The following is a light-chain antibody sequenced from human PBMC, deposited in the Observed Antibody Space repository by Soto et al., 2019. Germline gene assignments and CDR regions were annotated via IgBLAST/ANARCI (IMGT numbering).Light chain of an antibody. J-gene: IGKJ1*01. CDR2: DES. CDR3: QKYISSPLT. V-gene: IGKV3-11*01. CDR1: QSVSSY. Sequence: CPARLSVCPGKGATLSCRASQSVSSYLAWYQQKPGQAPRILIYDESNRATGIPDRLSASGSGTDLTLTISRLEPEDSAVYYCQKYISSPLTFGQGTKLDI.